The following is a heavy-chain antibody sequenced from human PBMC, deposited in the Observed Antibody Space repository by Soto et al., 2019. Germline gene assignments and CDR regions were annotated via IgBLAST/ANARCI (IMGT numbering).Heavy chain of an antibody. Sequence: EVQLVESGGGLVQPGGSLRLSCAASGFTFSSYSMNWVRQAPGKGLEWVSYISSSSSTIYYADSVKGRFTISRDNAKNSLYLQMHSLRAEDTAVYYCAGPDQPGPPDYYYYCMDVWGKGTTVTVCS. J-gene: IGHJ6*03. CDR1: GFTFSSYS. V-gene: IGHV3-48*01. CDR3: AGPDQPGPPDYYYYCMDV. CDR2: ISSSSSTI.